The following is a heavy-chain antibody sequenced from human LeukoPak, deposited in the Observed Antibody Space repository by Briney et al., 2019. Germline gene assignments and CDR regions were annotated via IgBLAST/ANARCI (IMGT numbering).Heavy chain of an antibody. D-gene: IGHD6-13*01. CDR2: ISGSGGNT. CDR3: AKGPAAQPDY. J-gene: IGHJ4*02. CDR1: GFTFGSYA. Sequence: GGSLRISCAASGFTFGSYAMNWVRQGPEKGLEWVSAISGSGGNTYYVDSAKGRFTISRDNSKNTLYLQMNSLRAEDTAVYYCAKGPAAQPDYWGQGTLVTVSS. V-gene: IGHV3-23*01.